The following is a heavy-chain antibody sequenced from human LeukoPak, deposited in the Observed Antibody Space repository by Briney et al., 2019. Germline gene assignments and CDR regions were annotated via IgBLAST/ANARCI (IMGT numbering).Heavy chain of an antibody. CDR3: ARVAAKGYYYNMDV. Sequence: SETLSLTCTVSGGSISSYYWSWIRQPPGKGLEWIGYIYYSGSTNYNPSLKSRVTISVDTSKNQFSLRLSSVTAADTAVYYCARVAAKGYYYNMDVWGQGTTVTVS. CDR2: IYYSGST. V-gene: IGHV4-59*01. CDR1: GGSISSYY. J-gene: IGHJ6*02.